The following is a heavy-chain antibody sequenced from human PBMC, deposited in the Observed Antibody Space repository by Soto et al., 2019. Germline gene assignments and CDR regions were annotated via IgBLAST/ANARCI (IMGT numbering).Heavy chain of an antibody. CDR1: GDTFTSYG. Sequence: VQLVQSGAEVKNPGASEKVSCKASGDTFTSYGISWVRQAPGQGLEWMGWISAYNGNKKYAQKFQGRVTMTTDTSTSTAYMELRSLRSDDTAVYYCARDLNLGLAAGWVQGTLVTVSS. CDR2: ISAYNGNK. CDR3: ARDLNLGLAAG. D-gene: IGHD6-13*01. V-gene: IGHV1-18*01. J-gene: IGHJ4*02.